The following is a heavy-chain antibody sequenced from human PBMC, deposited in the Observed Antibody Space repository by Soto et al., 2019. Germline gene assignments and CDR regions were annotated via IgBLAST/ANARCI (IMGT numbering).Heavy chain of an antibody. CDR2: INHSGST. D-gene: IGHD3-10*01. V-gene: IGHV4-34*01. CDR3: ARGGCYYGSGSYFPSYYYGMDV. CDR1: GGSFSGYY. J-gene: IGHJ6*02. Sequence: SETLSLTCAVYGGSFSGYYWSWIRQPPGKGLEWIGEINHSGSTNYNPSLKSRVTISVDTSKNQFSLKLSSVTAADTAVYYCARGGCYYGSGSYFPSYYYGMDVWGQGTTVTVSS.